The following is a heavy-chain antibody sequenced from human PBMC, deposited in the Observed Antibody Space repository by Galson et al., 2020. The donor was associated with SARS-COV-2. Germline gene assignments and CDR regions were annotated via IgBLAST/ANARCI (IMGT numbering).Heavy chain of an antibody. CDR1: DFTFGSYT. Sequence: GGSLRLSCTASDFTFGSYTMNWVRRAPGKGLEWVSSISSGATYIYYSDSVKGRFTISRDNANDSLYLQMDRLRAEDTAVYYCARSGMDYHMDVWGKGTTVAVSS. V-gene: IGHV3-21*01. D-gene: IGHD2-8*01. CDR2: ISSGATYI. J-gene: IGHJ6*03. CDR3: ARSGMDYHMDV.